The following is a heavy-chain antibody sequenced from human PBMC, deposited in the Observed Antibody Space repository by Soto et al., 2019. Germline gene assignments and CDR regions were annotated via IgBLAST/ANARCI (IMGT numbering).Heavy chain of an antibody. Sequence: EVQLVESGGGLVKPGGSLRLSCAASGFTFSSYSMNWVRQSPGKGLEWVSSISSSSSYIYDADSVKGRFTISRDNAKNSLYLQMNSLRADDTAVYYCARDQPGYSYGYGLGYWGQGTLVTGSS. J-gene: IGHJ4*02. CDR1: GFTFSSYS. V-gene: IGHV3-21*01. D-gene: IGHD5-18*01. CDR3: ARDQPGYSYGYGLGY. CDR2: ISSSSSYI.